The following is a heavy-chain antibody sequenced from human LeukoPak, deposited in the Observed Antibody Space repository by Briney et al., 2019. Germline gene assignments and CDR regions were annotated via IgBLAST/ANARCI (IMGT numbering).Heavy chain of an antibody. CDR2: ITTSGTI. D-gene: IGHD2-2*01. Sequence: GGSLRLSCAASGFTFSSYAMSWVRQAPGKGLEWISYITTSGTIYYAGSVKGRFTISSDKAENSVYLQMNSLRAEDTAVYYCAREKIVVPAAKGPQFDYWGQGTLVTVSS. V-gene: IGHV3-48*01. CDR1: GFTFSSYA. J-gene: IGHJ4*02. CDR3: AREKIVVPAAKGPQFDY.